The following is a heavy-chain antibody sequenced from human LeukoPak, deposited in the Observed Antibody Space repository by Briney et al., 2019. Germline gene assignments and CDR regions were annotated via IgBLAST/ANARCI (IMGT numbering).Heavy chain of an antibody. D-gene: IGHD3-22*01. CDR2: THYSGNT. Sequence: PSETLSLTCTVSGGSISSYYWTWIRQPPGKGLERIGYTHYSGNTNYNPSLKSRLTLSVVTSTNQVSLRLSSVTAADTAVYYCARDVYDSSGYYLGIDPWGQGTLVTVSS. V-gene: IGHV4-59*01. CDR3: ARDVYDSSGYYLGIDP. CDR1: GGSISSYY. J-gene: IGHJ5*02.